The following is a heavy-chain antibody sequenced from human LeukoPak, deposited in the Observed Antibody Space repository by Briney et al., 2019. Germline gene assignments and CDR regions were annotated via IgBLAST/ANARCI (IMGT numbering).Heavy chain of an antibody. CDR3: ARGRQMGAPYYFAF. J-gene: IGHJ4*02. CDR2: MSPHSGNT. CDR1: GYTFINYE. Sequence: ASVKVSCKASGYTFINYEINWVRQATGQGLEWMGWMSPHSGNTDYAQRFQDRVTFTRDTSTNTAYMELSSLRSEDTAIYYCARGRQMGAPYYFAFWAQGTLVTVSS. D-gene: IGHD3-16*01. V-gene: IGHV1-8*03.